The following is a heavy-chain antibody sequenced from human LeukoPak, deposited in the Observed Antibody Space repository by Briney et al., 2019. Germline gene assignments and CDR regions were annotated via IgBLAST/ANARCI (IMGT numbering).Heavy chain of an antibody. CDR1: GFTVSSNS. D-gene: IGHD5-18*01. CDR2: IYSAGST. V-gene: IGHV3-53*01. Sequence: GSLRLSCTVSGFTVSSNSMSWVRQAPGKGLEWVSFIYSAGSTHYSDSVKGRFTISIDNAKNSLYLQMNSLRAEDTAVYYCARGREGYSYVYECWGQGTLVTVSS. J-gene: IGHJ4*02. CDR3: ARGREGYSYVYEC.